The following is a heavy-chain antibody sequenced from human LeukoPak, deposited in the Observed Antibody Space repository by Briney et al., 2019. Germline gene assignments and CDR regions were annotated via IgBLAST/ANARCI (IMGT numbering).Heavy chain of an antibody. V-gene: IGHV1-69*05. CDR1: GGTFSSYA. Sequence: SVKVSCKASGGTFSSYAISWVRQAPGQGLEWMGGIIPIFGTANYAQKFQGRVTITTDESTSTAYMELSSLRSEDTAVYYCAREGIHHDAFDIWGQGTMVTVSS. D-gene: IGHD6-13*01. J-gene: IGHJ3*02. CDR3: AREGIHHDAFDI. CDR2: IIPIFGTA.